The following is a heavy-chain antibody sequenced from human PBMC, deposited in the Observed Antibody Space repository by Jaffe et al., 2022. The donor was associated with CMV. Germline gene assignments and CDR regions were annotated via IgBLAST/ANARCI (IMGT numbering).Heavy chain of an antibody. Sequence: QVQLVESGGGVVQPGRSLRLSCAASGFTFSSYGMHWVRQAPGKGLEWVAVISYDGSNKYYADSVKGRFTISRDNSKNTLYLQMNSLRAEDTAVYYCAKDRGYGGNGYFQHWGQGTLVTVSS. CDR3: AKDRGYGGNGYFQH. CDR1: GFTFSSYG. CDR2: ISYDGSNK. V-gene: IGHV3-30*18. J-gene: IGHJ1*01. D-gene: IGHD2-15*01.